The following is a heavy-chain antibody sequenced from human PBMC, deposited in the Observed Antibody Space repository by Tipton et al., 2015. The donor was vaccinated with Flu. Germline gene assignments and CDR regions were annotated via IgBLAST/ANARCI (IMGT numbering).Heavy chain of an antibody. J-gene: IGHJ4*02. CDR3: ARPISLAVAGPFDY. D-gene: IGHD6-19*01. V-gene: IGHV4-38-2*01. CDR2: IFHSGST. Sequence: WGWIRQPPGKGLEWIGSIFHSGSTYYNPSLRSRVTISVDTSKSQFSLKLSSLTAADTAVYYCARPISLAVAGPFDYWGQGTLVTVSS.